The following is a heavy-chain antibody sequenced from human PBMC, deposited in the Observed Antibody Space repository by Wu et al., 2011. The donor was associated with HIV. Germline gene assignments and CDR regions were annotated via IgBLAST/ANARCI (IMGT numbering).Heavy chain of an antibody. V-gene: IGHV1-69*15. Sequence: QVQLVQSGAEVKKPGSSAKVSCKASGGTFSSHAINWVRQAPGQGLEWMGRIIPMFGTPNYARKFQGRVTITADESTSTAYMELSSLRSEDTAVYYCARVEAQGENYYYYKGLDVWGPRD. J-gene: IGHJ6*01. CDR2: IIPMFGTP. CDR3: ARVEAQGENYYYYKGLDV. CDR1: GGTFSSHA. D-gene: IGHD3-16*01.